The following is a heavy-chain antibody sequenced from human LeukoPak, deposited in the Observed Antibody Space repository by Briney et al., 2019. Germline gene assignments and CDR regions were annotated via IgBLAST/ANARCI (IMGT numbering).Heavy chain of an antibody. D-gene: IGHD3-10*01. J-gene: IGHJ4*02. V-gene: IGHV4-30-2*01. CDR1: GGSISSGGYS. CDR3: ARGVYYYGSGSYYNSGYFDY. CDR2: IYHSGST. Sequence: SETLSLTCAVSGGSISSGGYSWSWIRQPPRKGLEWIGYIYHSGSTYYNPSLKSRVTISVDRSKNQFSLKLSSVTAADTAVYYCARGVYYYGSGSYYNSGYFDYWGQGTLVTVSS.